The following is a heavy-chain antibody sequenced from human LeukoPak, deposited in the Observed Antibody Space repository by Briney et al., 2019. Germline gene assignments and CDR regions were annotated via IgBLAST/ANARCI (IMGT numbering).Heavy chain of an antibody. V-gene: IGHV3-33*01. CDR2: IWYDGSNK. J-gene: IGHJ6*02. CDR3: AREYVWAVATILGSYYYYGMDV. Sequence: GGSLRLSCAASGFTFSSYGMHGVRQAPGKGLEWVAVIWYDGSNKYYADSVKGRFTISRDNSKNTLYLQMNSLRAEDTAVYYCAREYVWAVATILGSYYYYGMDVWGQGTTVTVSS. CDR1: GFTFSSYG. D-gene: IGHD5-12*01.